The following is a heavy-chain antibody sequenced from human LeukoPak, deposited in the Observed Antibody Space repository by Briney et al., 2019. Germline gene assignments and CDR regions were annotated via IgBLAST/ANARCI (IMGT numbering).Heavy chain of an antibody. Sequence: KPSETLSLTCTVSGGSISSYYWRWIRQPPGKGLEWIGYIYYSGSTNYNPSLKSRVTISVDTSKNQFSLKLSSVTAADTAVYYCARRGYYDSSGYYSYDAFDIWGQGTMVTVSS. J-gene: IGHJ3*02. V-gene: IGHV4-59*01. D-gene: IGHD3-22*01. CDR1: GGSISSYY. CDR3: ARRGYYDSSGYYSYDAFDI. CDR2: IYYSGST.